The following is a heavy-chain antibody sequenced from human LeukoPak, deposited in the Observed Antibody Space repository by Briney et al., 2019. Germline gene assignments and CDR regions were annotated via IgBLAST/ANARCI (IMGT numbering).Heavy chain of an antibody. CDR1: GYTFTSYG. CDR2: ISAYNGNT. V-gene: IGHV1-18*01. Sequence: ASVKVSCKAPGYTFTSYGISWVRQAPGQGLEWMGWISAYNGNTNYAQKLQGRVTMTTDTSTSTAYMELRSLRSDDTAVYYCASGYYDSSGYYYSLNYFDYWGQGTLVTVSS. CDR3: ASGYYDSSGYYYSLNYFDY. J-gene: IGHJ4*02. D-gene: IGHD3-22*01.